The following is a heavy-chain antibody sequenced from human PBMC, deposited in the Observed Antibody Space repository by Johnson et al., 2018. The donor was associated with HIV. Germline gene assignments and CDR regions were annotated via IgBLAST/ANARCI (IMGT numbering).Heavy chain of an antibody. J-gene: IGHJ3*02. D-gene: IGHD3-22*01. Sequence: VQLVESGGGLVQPGGSLRLSCAASGFTLTTHWMHWVRQAPGKGLVWVSRINRDGSTKAYADSVKGRFTISRDISTNTIYLEMNSLRPEDTALYYCAREAESSGRAGTFDIWGQGTLVTVSS. CDR2: INRDGSTK. CDR1: GFTLTTHW. CDR3: AREAESSGRAGTFDI. V-gene: IGHV3-74*01.